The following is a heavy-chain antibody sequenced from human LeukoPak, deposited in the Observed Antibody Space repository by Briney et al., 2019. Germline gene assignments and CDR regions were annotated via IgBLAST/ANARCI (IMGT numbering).Heavy chain of an antibody. Sequence: GGSLRLSCAASGFTFSSYWMSWVRQAPGKGLEWVANIKEDGSGTYYVDSVKGRFTISRDNAKNSLYLQMNSLRAEDTAVYYCARDGYKDRYFDYWGQGTLVTVSS. J-gene: IGHJ4*02. V-gene: IGHV3-7*03. CDR1: GFTFSSYW. CDR3: ARDGYKDRYFDY. CDR2: IKEDGSGT. D-gene: IGHD5-24*01.